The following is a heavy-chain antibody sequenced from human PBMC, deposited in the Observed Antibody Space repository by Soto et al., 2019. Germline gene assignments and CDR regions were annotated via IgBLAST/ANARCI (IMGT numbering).Heavy chain of an antibody. CDR2: ISYDGSNK. V-gene: IGHV3-30*18. CDR3: AKGQGVRGVYFDY. CDR1: GFTFSSYG. J-gene: IGHJ4*02. Sequence: QVQLVESGGGVVQPGRSLRLSCAASGFTFSSYGMHWVRQAPGKGLEWVAVISYDGSNKYYADSVKGRFTISRDNSKNTLYLQMNSLRAEDTAVYYCAKGQGVRGVYFDYWGQGTLVTVSS. D-gene: IGHD3-10*01.